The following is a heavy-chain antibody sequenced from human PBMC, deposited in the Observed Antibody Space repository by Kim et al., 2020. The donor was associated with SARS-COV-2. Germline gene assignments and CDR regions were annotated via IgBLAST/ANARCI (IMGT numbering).Heavy chain of an antibody. D-gene: IGHD3-16*01. CDR2: TYYRSKWCY. CDR1: GDTVSSNSVA. CDR3: VRNWGSRLDV. V-gene: IGHV6-1*01. Sequence: SQTLSLTCAISGDTVSSNSVAWNWIRRSPSRGLEWLGRTYYRSKWCYDYAVSVKSRITIRPDTSKNQFSLQLNSVTPEDTAVYYCVRNWGSRLDVWGQGTTVTVSS. J-gene: IGHJ6*02.